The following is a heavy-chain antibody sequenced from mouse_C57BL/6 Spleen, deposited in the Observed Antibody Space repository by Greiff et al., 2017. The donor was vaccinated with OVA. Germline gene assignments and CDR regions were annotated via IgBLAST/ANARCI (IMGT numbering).Heavy chain of an antibody. Sequence: QVQLQQSGAELVRPGASVTLSCKASGYTFTDYEMHWVKQTPVHGLEWIGAIDPETGGTAYNQKFKGKAILTADKSSSTAYMELRILTSEDSADYYCTRDLGSPYAMDDWGQGTSVTVSS. V-gene: IGHV1-15*01. CDR3: TRDLGSPYAMDD. CDR1: GYTFTDYE. J-gene: IGHJ4*01. CDR2: IDPETGGT. D-gene: IGHD1-1*01.